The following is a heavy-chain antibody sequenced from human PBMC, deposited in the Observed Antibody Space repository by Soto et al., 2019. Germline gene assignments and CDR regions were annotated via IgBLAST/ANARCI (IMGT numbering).Heavy chain of an antibody. D-gene: IGHD2-2*01. CDR3: ARGLPSPYCSSTSCSNFGPGDPLAI. CDR2: ISAYNGNT. V-gene: IGHV1-18*01. CDR1: GYTFTSYG. J-gene: IGHJ3*02. Sequence: GASVKVSCKASGYTFTSYGISWVRQAPGQGLEWMGWISAYNGNTNYAQKLQGRVTMTTDTSTSTAYMELRSLRSDDTAVYYCARGLPSPYCSSTSCSNFGPGDPLAIWGQGTMVTVSS.